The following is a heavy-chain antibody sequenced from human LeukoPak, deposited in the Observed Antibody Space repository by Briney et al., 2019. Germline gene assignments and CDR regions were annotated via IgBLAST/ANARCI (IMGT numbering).Heavy chain of an antibody. V-gene: IGHV3-23*01. CDR1: GITLSNYG. CDR2: ISDSGGRT. Sequence: GGSLRLSCVVSGITLSNYGMSWVRQAPGKGLEWVAGISDSGGRTDYADSVKGRFTISRDSPKNTLYLQMNSLRAEDTAVYFCAKRGVVIRVILVGFHKEAYYFDSWGQGALVTVSS. CDR3: AKRGVVIRVILVGFHKEAYYFDS. D-gene: IGHD3-22*01. J-gene: IGHJ4*02.